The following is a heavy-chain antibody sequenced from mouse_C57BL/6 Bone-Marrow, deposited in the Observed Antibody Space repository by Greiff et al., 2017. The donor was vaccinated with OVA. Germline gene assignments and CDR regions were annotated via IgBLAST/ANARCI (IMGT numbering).Heavy chain of an antibody. Sequence: QVQLQQPGAELVRPGTSVKLSCKASGYTFTSYWMHWVKQRPGQGLEWIGVIDPSDSYTNYNQKFKGKATLTVDTSSSTAYMQLSSLTSEDSAVYYCARLRNYYGSTLYYFDDWGQGTTLTVSS. D-gene: IGHD1-1*01. CDR1: GYTFTSYW. J-gene: IGHJ2*01. CDR2: IDPSDSYT. V-gene: IGHV1-59*01. CDR3: ARLRNYYGSTLYYFDD.